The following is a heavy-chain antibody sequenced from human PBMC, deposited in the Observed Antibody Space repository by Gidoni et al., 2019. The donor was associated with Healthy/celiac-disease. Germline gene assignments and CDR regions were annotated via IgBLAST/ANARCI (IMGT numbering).Heavy chain of an antibody. CDR3: VHRQGPLNFDY. V-gene: IGHV2-5*02. Sequence: ITLKESGPTLVKPTQTLTLTCTFAGLSLSTVGVGLGWIRQPPGKAMEWLALIYWDDYQQYRPSLKSSLTITKETSKNQVVLTITNMDPVDTATYYYVHRQGPLNFDYWGQGTLVTVSS. J-gene: IGHJ4*02. CDR1: GLSLSTVGVG. D-gene: IGHD3-16*01. CDR2: IYWDDYQ.